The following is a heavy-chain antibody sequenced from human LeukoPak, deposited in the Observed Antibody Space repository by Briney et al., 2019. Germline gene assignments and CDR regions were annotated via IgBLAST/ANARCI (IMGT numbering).Heavy chain of an antibody. CDR1: GYTFTGYY. Sequence: ASVKVSCTASGYTFTGYYMHWVRQAPGQGLEWMGWINPNSGGTNYAQKFQGRVTMTRDTSISTAYMELSRLRSDGTAVYYCARDTEYSSSPNWYFDLWGRGTLVTVSS. V-gene: IGHV1-2*02. J-gene: IGHJ2*01. D-gene: IGHD6-13*01. CDR2: INPNSGGT. CDR3: ARDTEYSSSPNWYFDL.